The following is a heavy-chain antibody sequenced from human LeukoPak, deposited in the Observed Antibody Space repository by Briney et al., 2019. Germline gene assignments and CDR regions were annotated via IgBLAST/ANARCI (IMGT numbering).Heavy chain of an antibody. CDR2: IRYDGSNK. D-gene: IGHD2-2*01. J-gene: IGHJ6*03. V-gene: IGHV3-30*02. CDR3: ARVYCSSTSCPYYYYMDV. CDR1: GFSFSNTW. Sequence: PGGSLRLSCAASGFSFSNTWMNWVRQAPGKGLEWVAFIRYDGSNKYYADSVKGRFTISRDNSKNTLYLQMNSLRAEDTAVYYCARVYCSSTSCPYYYYMDVWGKGTTVTVSS.